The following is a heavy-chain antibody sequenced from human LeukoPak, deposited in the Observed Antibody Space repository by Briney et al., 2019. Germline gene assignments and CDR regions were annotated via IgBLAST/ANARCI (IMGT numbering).Heavy chain of an antibody. D-gene: IGHD2-2*01. Sequence: SVKVSCKASGGTFSSYAISWVRQAPGQGLEWMGGIIPIFGTANYAQKFQGRVTITADESTSTAYMELSSLRSEDTAVYYCARSGPYIVVVPAAGGWFDPWGQGTLVTVSS. V-gene: IGHV1-69*13. J-gene: IGHJ5*02. CDR2: IIPIFGTA. CDR1: GGTFSSYA. CDR3: ARSGPYIVVVPAAGGWFDP.